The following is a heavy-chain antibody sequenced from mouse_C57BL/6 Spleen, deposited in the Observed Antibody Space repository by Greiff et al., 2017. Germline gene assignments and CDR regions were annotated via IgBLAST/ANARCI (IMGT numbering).Heavy chain of an antibody. CDR1: GYAFSSYW. CDR2: IYPGDGDT. J-gene: IGHJ2*01. CDR3: ASPGGAVQARDYFDY. D-gene: IGHD3-2*02. V-gene: IGHV1-80*01. Sequence: QVQLQQSGAELVKPGASVKISCKASGYAFSSYWMNWVKQRPGKGLEWIGQIYPGDGDTNYNGKFKGKATLTADKSSSTAYMQLSSLTSEDSAVYFCASPGGAVQARDYFDYWGQGTTLTVSS.